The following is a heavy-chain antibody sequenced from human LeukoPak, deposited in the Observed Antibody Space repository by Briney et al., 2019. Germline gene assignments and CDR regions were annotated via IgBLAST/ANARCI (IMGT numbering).Heavy chain of an antibody. CDR3: AREGGDWGEGYFDY. J-gene: IGHJ4*02. D-gene: IGHD3-16*01. CDR2: ISSGGDTI. CDR1: GFTFSDSY. Sequence: GGSLRLSCAASGFTFSDSYMSWIRQVPGKGLEWISYISSGGDTIYYADSVKGRFTISRDNAKNSLYLQMNSLRAEDTAVYYCAREGGDWGEGYFDYWGQGALVTVSS. V-gene: IGHV3-11*01.